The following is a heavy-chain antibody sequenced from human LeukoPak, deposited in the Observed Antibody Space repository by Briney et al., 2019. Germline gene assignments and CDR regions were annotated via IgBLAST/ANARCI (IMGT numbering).Heavy chain of an antibody. CDR2: ISWDGGST. J-gene: IGHJ6*03. V-gene: IGHV3-43*01. CDR1: GFTFDIYA. Sequence: GGSLRLSCAASGFTFDIYAMHWVRQAPGKGLEWVSLISWDGGSTYYADSVKGRFTISRDNSKNTLYLQMNSLRTEDTPLYYCAKNIECCAVVGYIYVWGKESTVTVSS. D-gene: IGHD2-2*01. CDR3: AKNIECCAVVGYIYV.